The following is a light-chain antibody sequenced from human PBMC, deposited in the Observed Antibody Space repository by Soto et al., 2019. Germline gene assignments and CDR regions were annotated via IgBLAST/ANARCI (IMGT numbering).Light chain of an antibody. J-gene: IGLJ1*01. Sequence: QSALTQPPSASGSPGQSVAISCTGTSSDVGGYNYVSWYQQHPGKAPKLMIYEVNKRPSGVSNRFSGSKSGNTASLTISGLQAEDEADYYCSSYTISNTLPFVFGTGTKLTVL. CDR1: SSDVGGYNY. CDR2: EVN. CDR3: SSYTISNTLPFV. V-gene: IGLV2-14*01.